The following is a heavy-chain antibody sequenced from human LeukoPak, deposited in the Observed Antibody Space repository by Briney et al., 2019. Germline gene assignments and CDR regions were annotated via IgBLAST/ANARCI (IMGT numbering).Heavy chain of an antibody. V-gene: IGHV4-59*08. Sequence: SETLSLTCTVSGGSISSYDWSWIRQPPGKRLEWIGYIYYSGSTNYNPSLKSRVTISVDTSRNQFSLKLSSVTAADTAVYYCARVERGVISYDAFDMWGQGTMVTVSS. CDR1: GGSISSYD. J-gene: IGHJ3*02. D-gene: IGHD3-10*01. CDR3: ARVERGVISYDAFDM. CDR2: IYYSGST.